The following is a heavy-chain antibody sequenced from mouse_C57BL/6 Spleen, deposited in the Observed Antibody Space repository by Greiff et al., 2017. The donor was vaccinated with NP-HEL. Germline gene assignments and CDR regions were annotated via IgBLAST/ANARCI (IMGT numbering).Heavy chain of an antibody. J-gene: IGHJ2*01. CDR2: IYWDDDK. CDR3: ARREGSWSYFDS. V-gene: IGHV8-12*01. CDR1: GFSLSTSGMG. Sequence: QVTLKVSGPGILQSSQTLSLTCSFSGFSLSTSGMGVSWIRQPSGKGLVWLVHIYWDDDKRSNPSLKSQLSISNDTSRNQVFLKITSVDTADTAAYYCARREGSWSYFDSWGQGTTLTVSS.